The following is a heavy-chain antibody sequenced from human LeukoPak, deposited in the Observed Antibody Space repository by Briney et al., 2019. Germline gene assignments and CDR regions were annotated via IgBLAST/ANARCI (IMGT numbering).Heavy chain of an antibody. CDR1: GFTFSSYW. Sequence: GGSLRLSCAASGFTFSSYWMSWVRQAPGKGLEWVANIKQDGSEKNYVDSVKGRFTISRDNAKNSLYLQMNSLRAEDTAVYYCARDRLAAAGSYYFQHWGQGTLVTVSS. V-gene: IGHV3-7*01. D-gene: IGHD6-13*01. CDR2: IKQDGSEK. J-gene: IGHJ1*01. CDR3: ARDRLAAAGSYYFQH.